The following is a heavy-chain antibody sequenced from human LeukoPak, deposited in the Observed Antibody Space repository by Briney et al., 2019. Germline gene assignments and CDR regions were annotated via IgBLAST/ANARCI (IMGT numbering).Heavy chain of an antibody. J-gene: IGHJ6*04. CDR1: GYSISSGYY. CDR3: ARLSGEWYYYYGMDV. CDR2: IYHSGST. D-gene: IGHD3-10*01. Sequence: SETLSLTCAVSGYSISSGYYWGWIRQPPGKGLEWIGSIYHSGSTYYNPSLKSRVTISVDTSKNQFSLKLSSVTAADTAVYYCARLSGEWYYYYGMDVWGKGTTVTVSS. V-gene: IGHV4-38-2*01.